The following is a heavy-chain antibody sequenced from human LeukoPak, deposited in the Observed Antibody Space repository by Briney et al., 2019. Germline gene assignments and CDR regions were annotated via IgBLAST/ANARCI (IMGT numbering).Heavy chain of an antibody. Sequence: GESLKISCKGSGYTFTSYWITWVRQMPGKGLEWMGRIDPSDSYTNYSPSFQGHVTISAAKSISTAYLQWSSLKASDTATYYCARLEYDILTGYRFGYWGQGTLVTVSS. CDR1: GYTFTSYW. CDR2: IDPSDSYT. J-gene: IGHJ4*02. V-gene: IGHV5-10-1*01. CDR3: ARLEYDILTGYRFGY. D-gene: IGHD3-9*01.